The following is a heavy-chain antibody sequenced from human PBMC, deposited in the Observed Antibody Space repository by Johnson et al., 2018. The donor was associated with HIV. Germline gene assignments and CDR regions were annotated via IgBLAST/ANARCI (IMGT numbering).Heavy chain of an antibody. V-gene: IGHV3-9*01. J-gene: IGHJ3*02. Sequence: VPLVESGGGLVPPGRSLRLSCAASGFPFDDYAMHWVRQAPGKGLEWVSGISWNSGSIGYADSVKGRFTISRDNAKNSLYLQMNSLRAEDTAVYYCAKAYSYDMRGAFDIWGQGTMVTVSS. CDR1: GFPFDDYA. CDR3: AKAYSYDMRGAFDI. CDR2: ISWNSGSI. D-gene: IGHD5-18*01.